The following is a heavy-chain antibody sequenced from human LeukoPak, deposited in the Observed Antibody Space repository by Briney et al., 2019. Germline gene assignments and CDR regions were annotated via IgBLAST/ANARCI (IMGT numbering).Heavy chain of an antibody. CDR2: IYTSGST. J-gene: IGHJ6*02. Sequence: PSETLSLTCTVSGGSISSYYWTWIRQPAGKGLEWIGRIYTSGSTNYNPSLKSRATMSVDTSNNQFSLNLSSVTAADTAVYYCARQMIAAGKNYYGMDVWGQGTTVTVSS. V-gene: IGHV4-4*07. CDR3: ARQMIAAGKNYYGMDV. D-gene: IGHD6-13*01. CDR1: GGSISSYY.